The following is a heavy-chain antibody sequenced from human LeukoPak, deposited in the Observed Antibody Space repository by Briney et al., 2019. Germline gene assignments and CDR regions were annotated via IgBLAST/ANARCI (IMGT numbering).Heavy chain of an antibody. V-gene: IGHV3-30*04. CDR3: ASRHYDFGYY. Sequence: GGSLRLSCAASGFAFSTYPVHWVREAPGKGLEWVAVISYDGSNKYYADSVKGRFTISRDNSKNTLYLQMNSLRAEDTAIYYCASRHYDFGYYWGQGTLVTVSS. CDR2: ISYDGSNK. J-gene: IGHJ4*02. D-gene: IGHD4-17*01. CDR1: GFAFSTYP.